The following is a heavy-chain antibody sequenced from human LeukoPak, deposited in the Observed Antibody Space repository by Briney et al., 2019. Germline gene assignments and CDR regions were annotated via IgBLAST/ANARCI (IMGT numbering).Heavy chain of an antibody. D-gene: IGHD3-22*01. J-gene: IGHJ4*02. V-gene: IGHV3-23*01. Sequence: GGSLRLSCAASGFTFSSYSMNWVRQAPGKGLEWVSAISGSGGSTYYADSVKGRFTISRDNSKNTLYLQMNSLRAEDTAVYYCAKPDYYDSSGYFDYWGQGTLVTVSS. CDR3: AKPDYYDSSGYFDY. CDR1: GFTFSSYS. CDR2: ISGSGGST.